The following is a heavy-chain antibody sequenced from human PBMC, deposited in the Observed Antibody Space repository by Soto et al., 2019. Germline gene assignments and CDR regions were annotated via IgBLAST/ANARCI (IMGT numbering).Heavy chain of an antibody. V-gene: IGHV4-59*08. J-gene: IGHJ4*02. CDR2: IYYSGST. D-gene: IGHD5-12*01. CDR3: ARLKPSRESGYDFPYYFDY. CDR1: GGSISSYY. Sequence: SETLSLTCTVSGGSISSYYWSWIRQPPGKGLEWIGYIYYSGSTNYNPSLKSRVTISVDTSKNQFSLKLSSVTAADTAVYYCARLKPSRESGYDFPYYFDYWGQGTRVTVSS.